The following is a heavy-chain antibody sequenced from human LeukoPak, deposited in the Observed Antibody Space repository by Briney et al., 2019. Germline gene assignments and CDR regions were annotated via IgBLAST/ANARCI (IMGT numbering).Heavy chain of an antibody. Sequence: SETLSLTCTVSGGSISSYYWSWIRQPPGKGLEWLGYIYYSGSTNYNPSLKSRVTISVDTSKNQFSLKLSSVTAADTAVYYCARDAGLRGYSSSWYYFDYWGQGTLVTVSS. CDR2: IYYSGST. V-gene: IGHV4-59*01. D-gene: IGHD6-13*01. J-gene: IGHJ4*02. CDR1: GGSISSYY. CDR3: ARDAGLRGYSSSWYYFDY.